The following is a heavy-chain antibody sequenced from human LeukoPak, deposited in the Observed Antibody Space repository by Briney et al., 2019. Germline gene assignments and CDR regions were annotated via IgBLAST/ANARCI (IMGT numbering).Heavy chain of an antibody. V-gene: IGHV3-23*01. CDR1: GFTFSSYA. CDR2: ISGSGGST. D-gene: IGHD4-23*01. J-gene: IGHJ3*02. Sequence: QPGRSLRLSCTASGFTFSSYAMSWVRQAPGKGLEWVSAISGSGGSTYYADSVKSRFTISKDNSENTLYLQMNSLRAEDTAVYYCAKSGYGGYSDAFDIWGQGTMVTVSS. CDR3: AKSGYGGYSDAFDI.